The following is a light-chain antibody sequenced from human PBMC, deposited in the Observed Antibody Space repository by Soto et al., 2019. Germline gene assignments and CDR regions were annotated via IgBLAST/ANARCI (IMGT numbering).Light chain of an antibody. CDR3: QQSFSPPYT. CDR2: VAS. V-gene: IGKV1-39*01. CDR1: QSISNN. Sequence: DIQMTQSLSSLSASVGDRVTITCRASQSISNNLNWYQQKPGKAPKFLVYVASTLHRGVTSRFSGDGSGTDFTLTISSLQPEDFATHYCQQSFSPPYTFGQGTKLEIK. J-gene: IGKJ2*01.